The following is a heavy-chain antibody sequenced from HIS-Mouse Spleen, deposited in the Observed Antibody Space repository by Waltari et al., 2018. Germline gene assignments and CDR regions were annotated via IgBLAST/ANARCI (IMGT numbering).Heavy chain of an antibody. V-gene: IGHV4-39*07. CDR2: SYYSGST. CDR1: GGSISSSSYY. Sequence: QLQLQESGPGLVKPSETLSLTCTVSGGSISSSSYYWAWIRPPPGKGLEWIGSSYYSGSTYYNPSLKSRVTISVDTSKNQFSLKLSSVTAADTAVYYCAREIPYSSSWYDWYFDLWGRGTLVTVSS. D-gene: IGHD6-13*01. CDR3: AREIPYSSSWYDWYFDL. J-gene: IGHJ2*01.